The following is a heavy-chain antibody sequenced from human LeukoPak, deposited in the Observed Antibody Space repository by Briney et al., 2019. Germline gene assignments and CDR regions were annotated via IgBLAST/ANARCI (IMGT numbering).Heavy chain of an antibody. CDR1: GFTVSGTH. V-gene: IGHV3-53*01. J-gene: IGHJ4*02. D-gene: IGHD2-15*01. CDR2: MYTGGTT. Sequence: GGSLRLSCAASGFTVSGTHMSWVRQAPGKGLEWVSAMYTGGTTYYADSVMGRFTVSRDNSRNTVFLHMNSLRVDDTAVYYCAKDKATSGGGLASWGQGTLVTVSS. CDR3: AKDKATSGGGLAS.